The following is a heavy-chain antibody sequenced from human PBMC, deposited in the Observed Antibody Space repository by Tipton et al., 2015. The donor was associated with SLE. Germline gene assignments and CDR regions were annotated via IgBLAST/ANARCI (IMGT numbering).Heavy chain of an antibody. V-gene: IGHV4-30-4*01. CDR1: GGSISSGDYY. Sequence: TLSLTCTVSGGSISSGDYYWSWIRQPPGKGLEWIGYIYYSGSTYYNPSLKSRVTISVDTSKNQFSLKLSSVTAADTAVYYCARGESRSYIAARLGFDYWGQGNLVTVSS. CDR3: ARGESRSYIAARLGFDY. CDR2: IYYSGST. D-gene: IGHD6-6*01. J-gene: IGHJ4*02.